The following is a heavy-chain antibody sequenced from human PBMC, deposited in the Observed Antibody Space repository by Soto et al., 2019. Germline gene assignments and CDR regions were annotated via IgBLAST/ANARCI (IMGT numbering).Heavy chain of an antibody. D-gene: IGHD5-18*01. CDR2: IYGSGRGI. CDR3: AQDAGYNHGLWLIDQ. V-gene: IGHV3-23*05. Sequence: GGSLRLSCSASGLPHSNFAMMWVRQAPGKGLECVSGIYGSGRGIEYADSVKGRFTISRDNSKNTVYLQMTDLRADDTAVYYCAQDAGYNHGLWLIDQWGRGAQVKVSS. CDR1: GLPHSNFA. J-gene: IGHJ4*02.